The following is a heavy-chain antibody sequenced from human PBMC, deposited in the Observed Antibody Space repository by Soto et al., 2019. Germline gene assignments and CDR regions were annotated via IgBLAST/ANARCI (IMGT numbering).Heavy chain of an antibody. CDR2: ISAYNGNT. Sequence: GASVKVSCKASGYTFTSYGISWVRQAPGQGLEWMGWISAYNGNTNYAQKLQGKVTMTTDTSTSTAYMELRSLSSDDTAVYYFATDQSYYDSSGYYQTAVYWGQGTLVTVSS. V-gene: IGHV1-18*01. CDR3: ATDQSYYDSSGYYQTAVY. D-gene: IGHD3-22*01. J-gene: IGHJ4*02. CDR1: GYTFTSYG.